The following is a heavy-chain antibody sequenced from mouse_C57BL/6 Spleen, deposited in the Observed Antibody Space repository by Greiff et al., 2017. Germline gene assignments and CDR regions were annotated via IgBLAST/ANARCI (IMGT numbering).Heavy chain of an antibody. D-gene: IGHD1-1*01. CDR3: ARDYDGSLD. CDR1: GFSLTSYG. V-gene: IGHV2-2*01. J-gene: IGHJ2*01. Sequence: VQLQQSGPGLVPPSQSLSITCTVPGFSLTSYGVHWVRQSPGKGLAWLGVIWSGGSTDSNAAFISRLSISKDNSKSQVFFKMNSLQADDTAIYYCARDYDGSLDWGQGTTLTVSS. CDR2: IWSGGST.